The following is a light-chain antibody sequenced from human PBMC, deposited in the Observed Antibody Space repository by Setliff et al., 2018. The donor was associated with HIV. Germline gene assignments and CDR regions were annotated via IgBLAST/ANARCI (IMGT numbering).Light chain of an antibody. CDR2: SNN. CDR1: SSNIRTNA. Sequence: QSVLTRPPSTSGTPGQRVTISCSGSSSNIRTNAVNWYQQLSGTAPKLLIYSNNQRPSGVPDRFSGSKSGTAASLAISGLQSEDEADYYCASWDDSLNGQVFGTGTKVTVL. V-gene: IGLV1-44*01. CDR3: ASWDDSLNGQV. J-gene: IGLJ1*01.